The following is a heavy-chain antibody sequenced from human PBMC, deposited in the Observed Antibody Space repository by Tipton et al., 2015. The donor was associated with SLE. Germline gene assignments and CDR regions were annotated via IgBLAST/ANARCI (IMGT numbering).Heavy chain of an antibody. D-gene: IGHD3-10*01. Sequence: SLRLSCAASGFTFSSYEMNWVRQAPGKGLEWVSYISSSGSTIYYADSVKGRFTISRDNAKNSLYLQMNSLRAEDTAVYYCARDFVGSSGSLCDWGQGTLVTVSS. J-gene: IGHJ4*02. CDR1: GFTFSSYE. CDR3: ARDFVGSSGSLCD. V-gene: IGHV3-48*03. CDR2: ISSSGSTI.